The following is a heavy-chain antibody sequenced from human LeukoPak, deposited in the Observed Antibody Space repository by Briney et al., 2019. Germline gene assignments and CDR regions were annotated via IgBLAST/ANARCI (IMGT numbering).Heavy chain of an antibody. V-gene: IGHV3-66*01. J-gene: IGHJ6*02. D-gene: IGHD3-10*01. Sequence: GGSLRLSCAASGFTVSSNYMSWVRHAPGRGLEWVSVIYSGGRIYYADSVKGRFTISRDNSKNTLYLQMNSLRAEDTAVYYCARDGLGGSGSHPASNYCYGMDVWGQGTTVTVSS. CDR3: ARDGLGGSGSHPASNYCYGMDV. CDR1: GFTVSSNY. CDR2: IYSGGRI.